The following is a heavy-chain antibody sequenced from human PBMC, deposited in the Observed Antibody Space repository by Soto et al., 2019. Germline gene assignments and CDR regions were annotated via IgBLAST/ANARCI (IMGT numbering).Heavy chain of an antibody. V-gene: IGHV3-23*01. D-gene: IGHD1-7*01. CDR3: AKGHRITGTGYYYYGMDV. J-gene: IGHJ6*02. CDR2: ISGSGGST. Sequence: PGGSLRLSCAASGFTFSSYAMSWVRQAPGKGLEWVSAISGSGGSTYYADSVKGRFTISRDNSKNTLYLQMNSLRGEDTAVYYCAKGHRITGTGYYYYGMDVWGQGTTVTVSS. CDR1: GFTFSSYA.